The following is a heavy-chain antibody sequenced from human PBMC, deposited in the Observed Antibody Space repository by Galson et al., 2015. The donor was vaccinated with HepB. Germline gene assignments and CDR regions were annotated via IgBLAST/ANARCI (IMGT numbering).Heavy chain of an antibody. Sequence: SLRLSCAASGFTFRSYGMSWVRQAPGKGLEWVSTIRDSGDSTYYADSVKGRFTISRDNSNNMLYLQMNSLRAEDTAVYFCAKDRTAYSPLRSPVDYWGHGTLVTVSS. V-gene: IGHV3-23*01. CDR3: AKDRTAYSPLRSPVDY. D-gene: IGHD1-26*01. CDR1: GFTFRSYG. CDR2: IRDSGDST. J-gene: IGHJ4*01.